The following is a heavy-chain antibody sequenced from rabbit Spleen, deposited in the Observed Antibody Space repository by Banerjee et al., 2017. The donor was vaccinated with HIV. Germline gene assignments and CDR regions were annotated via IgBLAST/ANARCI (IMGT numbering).Heavy chain of an antibody. CDR3: ARGDFSAYRIGYPGYAYYFNL. CDR2: IDPLFGST. V-gene: IGHV1S47*01. J-gene: IGHJ4*01. Sequence: QEQLVESGGGLVQPGGSLKLSCKASGFDFSNYGVSWVRQPPGKGLEWIGYIDPLFGSTYYANWVNGRFSISRENTQNTVYLQLNSLTAADTATYFCARGDFSAYRIGYPGYAYYFNLWGPGTLVTVS. CDR1: GFDFSNYG. D-gene: IGHD7-1*01.